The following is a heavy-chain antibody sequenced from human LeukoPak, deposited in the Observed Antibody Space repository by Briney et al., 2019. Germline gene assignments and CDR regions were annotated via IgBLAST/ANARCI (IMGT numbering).Heavy chain of an antibody. D-gene: IGHD5-24*01. J-gene: IGHJ4*02. Sequence: SETLSLTCTVSGGSISSYNWSWIRQRPGQGLEWIGYIYYSGSTNYNPSLNSRVTISVDTSKNQFSLKLSPVTAADTAVYYCARVHPRWLQSLYFDYWGQRTLVTVSS. CDR1: GGSISSYN. CDR3: ARVHPRWLQSLYFDY. CDR2: IYYSGST. V-gene: IGHV4-59*01.